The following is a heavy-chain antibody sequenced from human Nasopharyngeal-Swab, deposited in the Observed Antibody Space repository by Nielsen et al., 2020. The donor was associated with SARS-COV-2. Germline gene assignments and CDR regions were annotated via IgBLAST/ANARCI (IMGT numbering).Heavy chain of an antibody. D-gene: IGHD3-3*01. J-gene: IGHJ6*02. V-gene: IGHV3-11*01. Sequence: GESLKISCAASGFTFSDYYMSWIRQAPGKGLEWVSYISSSGSTIYYADSVKGRFTISRDNAKNSLYLQMNSLRAEDTAVYYCAPFWSGYYGYYYGMDVWGQGTTVTVSS. CDR2: ISSSGSTI. CDR3: APFWSGYYGYYYGMDV. CDR1: GFTFSDYY.